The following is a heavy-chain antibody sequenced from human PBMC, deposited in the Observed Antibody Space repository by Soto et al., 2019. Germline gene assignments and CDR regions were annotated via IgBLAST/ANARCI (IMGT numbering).Heavy chain of an antibody. V-gene: IGHV3-21*01. CDR2: ISSSSSYT. J-gene: IGHJ4*02. CDR3: ARIVDTAMVPFDY. Sequence: GGSLRLSCAASGFTFSSYSMNWVRQAPGKGLEWVSSISSSSSYTYYADSVKGRFTISRDNAKNSLYPQMNSLRAEDTAVYYCARIVDTAMVPFDYWGQGTLVTVSS. CDR1: GFTFSSYS. D-gene: IGHD5-18*01.